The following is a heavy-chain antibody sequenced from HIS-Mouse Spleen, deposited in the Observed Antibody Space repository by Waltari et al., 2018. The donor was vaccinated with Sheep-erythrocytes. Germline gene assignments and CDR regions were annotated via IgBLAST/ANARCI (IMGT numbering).Heavy chain of an antibody. CDR2: ISYDGSNK. V-gene: IGHV3-30*18. D-gene: IGHD6-13*01. J-gene: IGHJ4*02. CDR3: AKDQSSWYLDY. Sequence: QVQLVESGGGVVQPGRSLRLSCAASGFPFSSYGMHWVRQAPGKGLEWVAVISYDGSNKYYADSVKGRFTISRDNSKNTLYLQMNSLRAEDTAVYYCAKDQSSWYLDYWGQGTLVTVSS. CDR1: GFPFSSYG.